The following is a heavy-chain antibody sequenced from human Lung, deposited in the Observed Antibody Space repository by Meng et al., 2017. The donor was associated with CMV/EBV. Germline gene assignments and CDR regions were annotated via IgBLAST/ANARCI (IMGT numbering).Heavy chain of an antibody. Sequence: SLKISCVASGFTLSTYDMTWVRQAPGKGLEWVSSISSSGSPIYYADSVQGRFTISRDNAKNSLHLQMHSLRVEDTAVYYCVHLPGDFWGDSVEVWGQGTMVTVSS. CDR1: GFTLSTYD. CDR2: ISSSGSPI. V-gene: IGHV3-48*03. CDR3: VHLPGDFWGDSVEV. D-gene: IGHD7-27*01. J-gene: IGHJ3*01.